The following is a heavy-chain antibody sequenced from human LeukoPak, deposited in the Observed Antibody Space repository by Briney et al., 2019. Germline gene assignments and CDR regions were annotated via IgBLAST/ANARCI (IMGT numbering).Heavy chain of an antibody. Sequence: SGPTLVNPTQTLTLTCTFSGFSLNTRGVGVGWIRQPPGRALEWLSLIYWDDDRRYSPSLKSRLTITKDTSKNQVVLTMTNMDPVDTATYFCAHRKNYYDSSVFDNWGQGTLVTVSS. CDR3: AHRKNYYDSSVFDN. V-gene: IGHV2-5*02. CDR1: GFSLNTRGVG. D-gene: IGHD3-22*01. J-gene: IGHJ4*02. CDR2: IYWDDDR.